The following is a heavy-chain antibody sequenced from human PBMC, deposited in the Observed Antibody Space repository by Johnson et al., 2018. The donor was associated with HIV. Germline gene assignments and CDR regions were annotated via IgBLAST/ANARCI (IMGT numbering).Heavy chain of an antibody. CDR3: ANEAVDSGAFDI. CDR2: VGTAGDT. Sequence: VQLVESGGGVVQPGRSLRLSCAASGFTFSSYDMHWVRQATGKGLEWVAAVGTAGDTFYADSVKGRFTISRDNAKNSLYLQMNSLRAEDTALYYCANEAVDSGAFDIWGQGTMVTVSS. D-gene: IGHD6-19*01. V-gene: IGHV3-13*01. CDR1: GFTFSSYD. J-gene: IGHJ3*02.